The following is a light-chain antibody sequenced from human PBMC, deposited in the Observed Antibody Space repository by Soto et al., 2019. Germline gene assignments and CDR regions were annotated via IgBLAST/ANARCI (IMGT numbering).Light chain of an antibody. CDR2: DVS. CDR1: SSYVGSYNY. J-gene: IGLJ2*01. V-gene: IGLV2-14*01. CDR3: SSYTISNTVL. Sequence: QSALTQPASVSGSPGQSIAISCTGSSSYVGSYNYVSWYQHHPGKAPKLLIYDVSNRPSGVSSRFSGSKSGNTASLTISGLQAEDEADYYCSSYTISNTVLLGGGTKLTVL.